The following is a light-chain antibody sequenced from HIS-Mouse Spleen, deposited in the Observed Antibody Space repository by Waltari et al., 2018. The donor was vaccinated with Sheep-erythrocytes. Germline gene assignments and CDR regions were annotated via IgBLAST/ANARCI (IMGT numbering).Light chain of an antibody. J-gene: IGLJ1*01. V-gene: IGLV2-11*01. CDR3: CSYAGSYNHV. CDR1: SSDVGGYNY. Sequence: QSALTQPRSVSGSPGQSVTISCTGTSSDVGGYNYVSWYQQHPGKAPKLMIYDVSNPPSWVPDRFSGSKSGNTASLTISGLQAEDEADYYCCSYAGSYNHVFGTGTKVTVL. CDR2: DVS.